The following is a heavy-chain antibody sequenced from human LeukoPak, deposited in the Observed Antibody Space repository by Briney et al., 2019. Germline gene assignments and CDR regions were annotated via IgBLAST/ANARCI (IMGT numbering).Heavy chain of an antibody. CDR2: IRYDGSVK. CDR1: GFSFSSYG. Sequence: GGSLRLSCAASGFSFSSYGMHWVRQAPGKGLDWVSFIRYDGSVKYYGDSVKGRFTISRDNSKNTLYLLMNSLRTEDTAVYYCAKHPPEVAGSPNPYFFDSWGQGTLVTVSS. V-gene: IGHV3-30*02. CDR3: AKHPPEVAGSPNPYFFDS. D-gene: IGHD1-14*01. J-gene: IGHJ4*02.